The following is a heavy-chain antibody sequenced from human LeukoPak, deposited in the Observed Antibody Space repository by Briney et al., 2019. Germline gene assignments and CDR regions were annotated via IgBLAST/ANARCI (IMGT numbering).Heavy chain of an antibody. CDR3: ARDLGGSYFVDAFDI. CDR1: GFTFSSYW. V-gene: IGHV3-7*01. D-gene: IGHD1-26*01. CDR2: IKQDGSEK. J-gene: IGHJ3*02. Sequence: GGSLRLSCAASGFTFSSYWMSWVRQAPGKGLEWVANIKQDGSEKYYVDSVKGRFTISRDNAKNSLYPQMNSLRAEDTAVYYCARDLGGSYFVDAFDIWGQGTMVTVSS.